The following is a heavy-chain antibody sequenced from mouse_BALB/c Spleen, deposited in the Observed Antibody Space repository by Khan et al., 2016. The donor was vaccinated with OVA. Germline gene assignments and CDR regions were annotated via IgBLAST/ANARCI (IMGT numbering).Heavy chain of an antibody. CDR2: TDTENVNT. CDR1: GFNIKDYY. CDR3: ARSGYEAWFAY. J-gene: IGHJ3*01. Sequence: VQLKQSGTEPVRPGALVKLSCKAAGFNIKDYYIHWVMQRPEQGLEWIGWTDTENVNTIYDPKFQGKASITADTSSNPDYLQHSRQAYDETAVCYCARSGYEAWFAYWGQGTLVTVSA. D-gene: IGHD3-1*01. V-gene: IGHV14-1*02.